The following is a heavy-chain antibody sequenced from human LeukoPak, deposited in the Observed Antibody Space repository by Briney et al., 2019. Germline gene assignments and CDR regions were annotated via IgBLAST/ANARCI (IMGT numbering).Heavy chain of an antibody. J-gene: IGHJ6*03. CDR3: AKDLDTYYMDV. CDR2: IWYDGSNK. V-gene: IGHV3-30*02. Sequence: GGSLRPSCAASGFTFSSYGMHWVRQAPGKGLEWVAFIWYDGSNKYYADSVKGRFTISRDNSKNTLYLQMNSLRAEDTAVFYCAKDLDTYYMDVWGKGTTVTISS. CDR1: GFTFSSYG. D-gene: IGHD1-1*01.